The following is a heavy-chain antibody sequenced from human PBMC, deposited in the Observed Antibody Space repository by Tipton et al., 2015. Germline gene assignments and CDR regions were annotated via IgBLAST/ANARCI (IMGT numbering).Heavy chain of an antibody. Sequence: VQLVQSGAEVKKPGSSVRVSCKASGGMFNTYAINWVRQAPGQGLEWMGGIIPIFETADYAQKFQGRVTISAQTSTNTVYMDLTSLKSEDTAIYYCARGSSAWSMYTYFDPWGQGTLVTVSS. V-gene: IGHV1-69*06. J-gene: IGHJ5*02. CDR2: IIPIFETA. D-gene: IGHD6-13*01. CDR1: GGMFNTYA. CDR3: ARGSSAWSMYTYFDP.